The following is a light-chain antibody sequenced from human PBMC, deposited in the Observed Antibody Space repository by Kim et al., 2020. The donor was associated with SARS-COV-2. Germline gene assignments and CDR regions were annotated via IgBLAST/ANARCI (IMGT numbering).Light chain of an antibody. V-gene: IGLV6-57*03. CDR2: GDD. CDR1: SGSIASKY. CDR3: QSYDNDNHGV. J-gene: IGLJ3*02. Sequence: KTVRIACARSSGSIASKYVQWYQRRPGSAPTTLIYGDDQRPSGVPDRFSASIDTSSNSASLIISGLKTEDEADYYCQSYDNDNHGVFGGGTKVTVL.